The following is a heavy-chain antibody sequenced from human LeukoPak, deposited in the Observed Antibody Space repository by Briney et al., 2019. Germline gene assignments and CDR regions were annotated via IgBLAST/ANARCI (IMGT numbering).Heavy chain of an antibody. J-gene: IGHJ6*02. D-gene: IGHD3-10*01. Sequence: ASVKVSCKTSGYSFTGYFMHWVRQAPGQGVEWMGWINPNSGDTKYAQKFQGRVTMTRDTSINTAYMELRRLTSDDTAVYYCARVPSMVRGVVNYGMDVWGQGTTVTVSS. V-gene: IGHV1-2*02. CDR3: ARVPSMVRGVVNYGMDV. CDR1: GYSFTGYF. CDR2: INPNSGDT.